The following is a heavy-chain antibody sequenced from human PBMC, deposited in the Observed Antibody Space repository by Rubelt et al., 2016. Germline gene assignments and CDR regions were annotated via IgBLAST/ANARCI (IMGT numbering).Heavy chain of an antibody. D-gene: IGHD3-10*01. CDR2: I. J-gene: IGHJ4*02. V-gene: IGHV3-48*04. Sequence: IHYADSVKGRFTISRDNAKNSLYLQMNSLRAEDTSVYYCARAYGSGSSFDYWGQGTLVTVSS. CDR3: ARAYGSGSSFDY.